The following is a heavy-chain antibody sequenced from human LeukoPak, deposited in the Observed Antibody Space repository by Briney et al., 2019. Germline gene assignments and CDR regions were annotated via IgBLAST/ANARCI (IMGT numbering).Heavy chain of an antibody. Sequence: SETLSLTCSVSGGSISDFYWSWIRQPAGKGLEWIGRIYSSGNTNYNPSLKSRVTMSLDASKNQFSLKLSSVTAADTAVYYCAKNSGDYLGQGTLVTVSS. D-gene: IGHD4-23*01. V-gene: IGHV4-4*07. CDR1: GGSISDFY. CDR2: IYSSGNT. J-gene: IGHJ4*02. CDR3: AKNSGDY.